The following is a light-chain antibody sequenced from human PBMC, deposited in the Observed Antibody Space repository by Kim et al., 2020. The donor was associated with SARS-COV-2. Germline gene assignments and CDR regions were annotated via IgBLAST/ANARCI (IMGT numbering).Light chain of an antibody. CDR2: EAS. V-gene: IGKV1-5*03. Sequence: ASGGDRDTRTSRASQSISKGLAWYQQKPGKAPKALIYEASSLESGVPSRFSGSGSGTEFTLTISSLQPDDFTNYYCQQYNAYSWTFGRGTQVDIK. J-gene: IGKJ1*01. CDR3: QQYNAYSWT. CDR1: QSISKG.